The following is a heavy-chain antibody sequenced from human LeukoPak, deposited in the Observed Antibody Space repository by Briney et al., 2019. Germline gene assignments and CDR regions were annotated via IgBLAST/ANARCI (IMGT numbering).Heavy chain of an antibody. Sequence: PSETLSLTCAVYGGSFSGYYWSWIRQPPGKGLEWIGEINHSGSTNYNPSLKSRVTISVDTSKNQFSLKLSSVTAADTAVYYCARAKVVVITFWFDPWGQGTLVTVSS. J-gene: IGHJ5*02. V-gene: IGHV4-34*01. CDR2: INHSGST. CDR1: GGSFSGYY. CDR3: ARAKVVVITFWFDP. D-gene: IGHD3-22*01.